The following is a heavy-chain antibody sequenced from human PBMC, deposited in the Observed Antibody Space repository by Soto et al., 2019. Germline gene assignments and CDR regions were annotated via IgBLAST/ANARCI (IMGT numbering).Heavy chain of an antibody. V-gene: IGHV3-23*01. D-gene: IGHD6-25*01. CDR3: AVGGGYIENPFDY. Sequence: GGSLRLSCAASGFTFSSYAMSWVRQAPGKGLEWVSAISGSGGSTYYADSVKGRFTISRDNSKNTLYLQMNSLRAEDTAVYYCAVGGGYIENPFDYWGQGTLVTVSS. CDR2: ISGSGGST. CDR1: GFTFSSYA. J-gene: IGHJ4*02.